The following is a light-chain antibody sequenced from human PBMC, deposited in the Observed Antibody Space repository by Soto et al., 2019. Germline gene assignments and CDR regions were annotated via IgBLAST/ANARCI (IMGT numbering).Light chain of an antibody. CDR3: CFSSATYIVV. CDR1: NSDVGGYNY. CDR2: DVS. V-gene: IGLV2-11*01. J-gene: IGLJ1*01. Sequence: QSALTQPRSVSGSPGQSVTISCTGTNSDVGGYNYVSWYQQHPGKAPRLIIYDVSQRPSGVPDRFSGSKSGNTASLTISGLQAEDEAEYSCCFSSATYIVVFVTWTKLT.